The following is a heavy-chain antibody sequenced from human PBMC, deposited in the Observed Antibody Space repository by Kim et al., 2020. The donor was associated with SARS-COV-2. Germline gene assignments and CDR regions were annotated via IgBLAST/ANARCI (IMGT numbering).Heavy chain of an antibody. CDR1: GFTFRTYG. CDR2: IWYDGSNK. CDR3: ATAYGDY. D-gene: IGHD4-17*01. Sequence: LSLTCAASGFTFRTYGMHWVRQAPGKGLEWVAVIWYDGSNKYYADSVKGRFTISRDNSKNTLYLQMNGLRAEDTAVYYCATAYGDYWGQGTLVTVSS. V-gene: IGHV3-33*01. J-gene: IGHJ4*02.